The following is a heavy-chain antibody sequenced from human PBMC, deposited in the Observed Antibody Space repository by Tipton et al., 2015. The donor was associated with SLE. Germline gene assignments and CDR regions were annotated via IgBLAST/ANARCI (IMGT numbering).Heavy chain of an antibody. CDR3: ASQGTTFYYYYFGMAV. J-gene: IGHJ6*02. V-gene: IGHV4-39*07. CDR2: IYYSGST. CDR1: GGSISSSSYY. Sequence: LKLSCTVSGGSISSSSYYWGWIRQPPGKGLEWIGSIYYSGSTYYNPSLKSRVTISVDTSKNQFSLKLDSVTAADTAVYYCASQGTTFYYYYFGMAVWGQGTTVTVSS. D-gene: IGHD2/OR15-2a*01.